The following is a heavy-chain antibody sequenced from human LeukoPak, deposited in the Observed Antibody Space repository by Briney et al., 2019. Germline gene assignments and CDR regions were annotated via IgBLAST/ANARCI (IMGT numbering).Heavy chain of an antibody. Sequence: SETLSLTCAFCVGSFRGYYWNWIRQPPGKGLEWIGDINHRGGTNYNPSLKSRVTISVDTSKNQFSLKLSSVTAADTAVYYCARRGSIGLYYWGQGTLVTVSS. V-gene: IGHV4-34*01. J-gene: IGHJ4*02. CDR1: VGSFRGYY. CDR3: ARRGSIGLYY. CDR2: INHRGGT. D-gene: IGHD3-16*01.